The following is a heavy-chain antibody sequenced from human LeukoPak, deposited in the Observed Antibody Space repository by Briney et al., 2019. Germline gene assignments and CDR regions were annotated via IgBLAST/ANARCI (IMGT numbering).Heavy chain of an antibody. CDR1: GGSINTDNW. Sequence: SETLSLTCAVSGGSINTDNWWSWVRQSPGKGLEWIGEIYHGVTTYYNPSLKSRVTISVDTSKNQFSLKLRYVTAADTAAYYCARGLTGNRRSFDYWGQGTLVTVSS. CDR2: IYHGVTT. D-gene: IGHD3-10*01. CDR3: ARGLTGNRRSFDY. J-gene: IGHJ4*02. V-gene: IGHV4-4*02.